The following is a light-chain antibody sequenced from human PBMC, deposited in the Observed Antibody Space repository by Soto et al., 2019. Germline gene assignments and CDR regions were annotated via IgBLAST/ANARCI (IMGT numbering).Light chain of an antibody. Sequence: DIKMTQSPSTLSASIGDRVTITCRASQSISTWLAWYQQKPGKAPKVLIYRASTLESDVPSRFSGSGSGTEFTLTISSLQPDDFASYYCQQCNTYPYTFGQGTKLE. CDR1: QSISTW. CDR2: RAS. CDR3: QQCNTYPYT. J-gene: IGKJ2*01. V-gene: IGKV1-5*03.